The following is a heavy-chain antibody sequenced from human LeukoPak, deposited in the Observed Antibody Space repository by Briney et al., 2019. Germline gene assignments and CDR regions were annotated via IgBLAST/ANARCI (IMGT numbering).Heavy chain of an antibody. Sequence: GGPLGLSLPPPGFNLPPLPMSGAVHPPGKSLSWASLISGDGDNKYSAASVKGRFTISRDNSKNSLYLQMNSLTTEDTALYYCAIAYESGSFYRAFAYWGQGALVTVSS. CDR3: AIAYESGSFYRAFAY. CDR1: GFNLPPLP. J-gene: IGHJ4*02. V-gene: IGHV3-43*01. CDR2: ISGDGDNK. D-gene: IGHD3-10*01.